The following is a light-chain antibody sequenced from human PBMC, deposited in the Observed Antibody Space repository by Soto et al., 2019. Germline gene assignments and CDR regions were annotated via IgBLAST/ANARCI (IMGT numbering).Light chain of an antibody. CDR2: AAS. CDR3: QKYNSAPLT. J-gene: IGKJ4*01. CDR1: QGIGGY. Sequence: DIQMTQSPSSLSASFGDRVTITCRASQGIGGYLAWFQQKPGNAPKLLIYAASTLQSGVPSRFSGSGSGTDFTLTISSLQPEDVANYYCQKYNSAPLTFGGGTKVDIK. V-gene: IGKV1-27*01.